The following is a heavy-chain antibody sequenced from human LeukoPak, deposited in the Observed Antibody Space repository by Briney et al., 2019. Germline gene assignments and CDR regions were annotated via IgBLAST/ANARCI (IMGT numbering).Heavy chain of an antibody. D-gene: IGHD7-27*01. V-gene: IGHV4-38-2*02. Sequence: SETLSLTCTVSGYSISSGYYWGWIRQPPGKGLEWIGSIYHSGSTYYNPSLKSRVTISVDTSKNQFSLKLSSVTAADTAVYYCARGRVGDSTGDRHDYWGQGTLVTVSS. CDR3: ARGRVGDSTGDRHDY. J-gene: IGHJ4*02. CDR2: IYHSGST. CDR1: GYSISSGYY.